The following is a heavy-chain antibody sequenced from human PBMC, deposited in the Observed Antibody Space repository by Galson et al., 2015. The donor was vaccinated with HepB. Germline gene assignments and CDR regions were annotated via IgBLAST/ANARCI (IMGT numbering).Heavy chain of an antibody. CDR2: IDNDGGIP. Sequence: SLRLSCAGSGFIFRTYWMHWVRHVPGKGLVWVSRIDNDGGIPNYADAVKGRFTISRDNAKNTLYLQMNSLRVEDTAVYYCARDVGGRYSSWGQGTLVTVSS. CDR1: GFIFRTYW. D-gene: IGHD1-26*01. CDR3: ARDVGGRYSS. V-gene: IGHV3-74*01. J-gene: IGHJ4*02.